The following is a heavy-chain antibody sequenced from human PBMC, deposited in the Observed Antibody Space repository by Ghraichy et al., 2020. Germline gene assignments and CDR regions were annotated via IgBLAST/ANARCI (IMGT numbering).Heavy chain of an antibody. J-gene: IGHJ4*02. Sequence: SETLSLTCTVSGGSVSSGNYYWSWIRQPPGKGPEWIGYIYYSGSTNYNPSLKSRVTISIDTSMNQFSLKLTSVTAADTAMYYCARSASWAVAGPKGFDYWGPGTLVTFSS. V-gene: IGHV4-61*01. D-gene: IGHD6-19*01. CDR1: GGSVSSGNYY. CDR3: ARSASWAVAGPKGFDY. CDR2: IYYSGST.